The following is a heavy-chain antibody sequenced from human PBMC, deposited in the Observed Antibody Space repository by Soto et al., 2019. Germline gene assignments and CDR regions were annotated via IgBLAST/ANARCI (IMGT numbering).Heavy chain of an antibody. CDR2: IIPRFGTT. Sequence: QVQLVQSGAEVEKPGSSVRVSCKASGDSFSKYTVNWVRQAPRQGLEWMGGIIPRFGTTNYAPTLQDRVTIPADESMNTVYMELRSLRSEDTALYYCARGRGLYNSGRSQLDSWGQGTLVTVSS. J-gene: IGHJ4*02. V-gene: IGHV1-69*01. D-gene: IGHD1-26*01. CDR3: ARGRGLYNSGRSQLDS. CDR1: GDSFSKYT.